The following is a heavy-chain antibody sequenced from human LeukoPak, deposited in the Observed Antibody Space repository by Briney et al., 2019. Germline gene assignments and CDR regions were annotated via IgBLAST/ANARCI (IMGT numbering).Heavy chain of an antibody. Sequence: GGSLRLSCAASGFTFSSYAIHWVRQAPGKGLEWVAVISYDGNNKYYADSVKGRFTISRDNSKNTLYLQMNSLRAEDTAVYYCARYYDFWSAIDYWGQGTLVTVSS. CDR1: GFTFSSYA. D-gene: IGHD3-3*01. V-gene: IGHV3-30-3*01. CDR2: ISYDGNNK. J-gene: IGHJ4*02. CDR3: ARYYDFWSAIDY.